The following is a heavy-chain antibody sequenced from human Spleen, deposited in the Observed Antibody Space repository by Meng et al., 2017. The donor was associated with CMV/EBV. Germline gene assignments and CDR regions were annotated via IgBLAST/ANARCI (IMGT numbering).Heavy chain of an antibody. Sequence: GGSLRLSCAASGFTFSSYEMNWVRQAPGKGLEWVSYISSSASTIYYADSVKGRFTISRDNAKNSLYLQMNSLRAEDTAVYYCAREGKPAAFDIWGQGTMVTVSS. CDR1: GFTFSSYE. CDR3: AREGKPAAFDI. CDR2: ISSSASTI. J-gene: IGHJ3*02. V-gene: IGHV3-48*03. D-gene: IGHD4-23*01.